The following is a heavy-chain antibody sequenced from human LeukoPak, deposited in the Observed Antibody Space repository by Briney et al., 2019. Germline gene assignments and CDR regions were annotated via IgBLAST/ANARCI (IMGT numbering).Heavy chain of an antibody. CDR1: GYTFTSYG. V-gene: IGHV1-18*01. CDR3: ARDKQLDWAHYYYYMDV. D-gene: IGHD1-1*01. CDR2: ISAYNGNT. Sequence: ASVKVSCKASGYTFTSYGISWVRQAPGQGLEWMGWISAYNGNTNYAQKFQGRVTMTRDTSISTAYMDLSRLRSDDTAVYYCARDKQLDWAHYYYYMDVWGKGTTVTVSS. J-gene: IGHJ6*03.